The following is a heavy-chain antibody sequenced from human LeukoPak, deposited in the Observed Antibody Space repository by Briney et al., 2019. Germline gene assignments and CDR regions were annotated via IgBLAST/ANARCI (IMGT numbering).Heavy chain of an antibody. CDR2: ISYDGSNK. V-gene: IGHV3-30*18. Sequence: GGSLRLSCAASGFTFSSYGMHWVRQAPGKGLEWVAVISYDGSNKYYADSVKGRFTISRDNSKNTLYLQMNSLRADDTAVYYCAKDILAAGLFFDYWGQGILVTVSS. D-gene: IGHD6-13*01. CDR3: AKDILAAGLFFDY. CDR1: GFTFSSYG. J-gene: IGHJ4*02.